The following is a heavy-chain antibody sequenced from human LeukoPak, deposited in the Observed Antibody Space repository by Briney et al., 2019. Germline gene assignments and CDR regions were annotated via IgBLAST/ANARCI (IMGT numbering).Heavy chain of an antibody. D-gene: IGHD2-15*01. CDR1: GFTFSSYA. J-gene: IGHJ4*02. CDR2: ISGSGGST. CDR3: AKGSLGYCSGGSCYYFDY. V-gene: IGHV3-23*01. Sequence: PGGSLRLSCAASGFTFSSYAMSWVRQAPGKRLEWVSAISGSGGSTYYADSVKGRFTISRDNSKNTLYLQMNSLRAEDTAVYYCAKGSLGYCSGGSCYYFDYWGQGTLVTVSS.